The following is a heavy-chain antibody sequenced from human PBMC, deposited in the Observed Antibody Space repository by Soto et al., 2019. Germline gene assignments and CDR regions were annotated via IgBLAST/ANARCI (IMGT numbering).Heavy chain of an antibody. V-gene: IGHV3-23*01. CDR1: GFTFSSYA. D-gene: IGHD2-15*01. CDR2: ISGSGGST. Sequence: EVQLLESGGGLVQPGGSLRLSCAASGFTFSSYAMSWVRQAPGKGLEWVSAISGSGGSTYYADSVKGRFTISRDNSKNTLYLQMNSLRAEDTAVYYCAKFARSGGRCYSEGCTEYFQHWGQGTLVTVSS. CDR3: AKFARSGGRCYSEGCTEYFQH. J-gene: IGHJ1*01.